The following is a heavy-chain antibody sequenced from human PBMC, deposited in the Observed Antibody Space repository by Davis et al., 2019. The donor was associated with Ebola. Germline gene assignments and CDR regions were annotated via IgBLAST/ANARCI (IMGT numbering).Heavy chain of an antibody. Sequence: MPSETLSLTCAVSGGSISSGGYSWSWIRQPPGKGLVWLGYTYYSGSTHYNPSLKSRVTISGDTSRNQFSLKLSSVTAADTAVYYCARVASYGYYFDYWGLGTLVTVSS. CDR1: GGSISSGGYS. CDR3: ARVASYGYYFDY. V-gene: IGHV4-30-4*07. CDR2: TYYSGST. D-gene: IGHD5-18*01. J-gene: IGHJ4*02.